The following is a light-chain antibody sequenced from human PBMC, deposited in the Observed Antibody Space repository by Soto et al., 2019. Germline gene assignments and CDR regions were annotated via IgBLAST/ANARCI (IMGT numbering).Light chain of an antibody. CDR2: DVS. V-gene: IGLV2-14*01. J-gene: IGLJ2*01. Sequence: QSALTQPASVSGSPGQSITISCTGTSSDVGAYNYVSWYQQHPGEAPRLMIYDVSYRPSGVSNRFSGSKSGNTASLTISGFRAEDEAEYYCSSYSSISYVIFGGGTKLTVL. CDR1: SSDVGAYNY. CDR3: SSYSSISYVI.